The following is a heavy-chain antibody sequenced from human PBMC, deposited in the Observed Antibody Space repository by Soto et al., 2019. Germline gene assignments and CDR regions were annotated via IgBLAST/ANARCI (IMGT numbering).Heavy chain of an antibody. CDR3: ARPQGSGSYSPFDY. CDR2: INWNGGST. Sequence: GGSLRLSCAASGFNNFGMSWVRQAPGKGLEWVSGINWNGGSTGYADSVKGRFTISRDNAKNSLYLQMNSLRAEDTALYYCARPQGSGSYSPFDYWGQGTLVTVSS. D-gene: IGHD3-10*01. J-gene: IGHJ4*02. V-gene: IGHV3-20*04. CDR1: GFNNFG.